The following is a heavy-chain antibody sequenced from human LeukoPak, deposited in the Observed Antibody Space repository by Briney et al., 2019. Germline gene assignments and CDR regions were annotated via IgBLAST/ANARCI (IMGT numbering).Heavy chain of an antibody. CDR1: GGSISSSSYY. V-gene: IGHV4-39*01. Sequence: ADTLSLTRTVSGGSISSSSYYWGRIRQPPGKGLEWIGSIYYSGSASYNPSLKSRVTIYVDTSKNQFSLKLSSVPAADTAVYYCARHGRLAVRTSSFDYWGQGTLVTVSS. CDR3: ARHGRLAVRTSSFDY. D-gene: IGHD4-17*01. J-gene: IGHJ4*02. CDR2: IYYSGSA.